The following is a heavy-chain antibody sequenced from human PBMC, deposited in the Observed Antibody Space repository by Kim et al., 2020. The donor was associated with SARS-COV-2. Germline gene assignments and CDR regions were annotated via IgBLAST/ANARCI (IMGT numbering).Heavy chain of an antibody. Sequence: SETLSLTCAVYGGSFSGYYWSWIRQPPGKGLEWIGEINHSGSTNYNPSLKSRVTISVDTSKNQFSLKLSSVTAADTAEYYCARGTRQWLSRHYYYYMDVWGKGTTVTVSS. CDR1: GGSFSGYY. V-gene: IGHV4-34*01. CDR3: ARGTRQWLSRHYYYYMDV. J-gene: IGHJ6*03. D-gene: IGHD6-19*01. CDR2: INHSGST.